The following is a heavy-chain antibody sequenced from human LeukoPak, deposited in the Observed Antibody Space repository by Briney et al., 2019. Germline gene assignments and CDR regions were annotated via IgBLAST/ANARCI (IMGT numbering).Heavy chain of an antibody. D-gene: IGHD3-22*01. J-gene: IGHJ4*02. V-gene: IGHV4-59*01. CDR2: IYYSGST. CDR3: ATSAGKDYDSSGAFDY. Sequence: PSETLSLTCTVSGGSISSYYWSWIRQPPGKGLEWIGYIYYSGSTNYNPSLKSRVTISVDTSKNQFSLKLSSVTAADTAVYYCATSAGKDYDSSGAFDYWGQGTLVTVSS. CDR1: GGSISSYY.